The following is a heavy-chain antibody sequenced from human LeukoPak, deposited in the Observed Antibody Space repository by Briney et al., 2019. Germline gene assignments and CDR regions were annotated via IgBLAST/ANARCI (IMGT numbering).Heavy chain of an antibody. Sequence: GGSLRLSCAASGFTFSSSAMSWVRQAPGKGLEWVSAVSNSGGYTYYADSVQGRFTISRDNSKNTLCLQMNSLRAEDTAVYYCAKDLKKAGYSSGWPPSYYYGMDVWGQGTTVTVSS. D-gene: IGHD6-19*01. CDR3: AKDLKKAGYSSGWPPSYYYGMDV. J-gene: IGHJ6*02. CDR1: GFTFSSSA. V-gene: IGHV3-23*01. CDR2: VSNSGGYT.